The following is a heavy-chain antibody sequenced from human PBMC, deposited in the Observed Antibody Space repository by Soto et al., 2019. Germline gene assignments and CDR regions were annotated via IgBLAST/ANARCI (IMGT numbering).Heavy chain of an antibody. CDR3: VKAGHGHYGMDV. J-gene: IGHJ6*02. D-gene: IGHD4-17*01. V-gene: IGHV3-23*01. CDR1: GFTFTGYA. Sequence: EVQLLESGGGLVQPGGSLRLSCAASGFTFTGYAMSWVRQAPGKGLDWVSAISGSGGNTYYADSVKGRFTISRDNSKNTLYLQMNSLRAEDTAVYYCVKAGHGHYGMDVWGQGTTVTVSS. CDR2: ISGSGGNT.